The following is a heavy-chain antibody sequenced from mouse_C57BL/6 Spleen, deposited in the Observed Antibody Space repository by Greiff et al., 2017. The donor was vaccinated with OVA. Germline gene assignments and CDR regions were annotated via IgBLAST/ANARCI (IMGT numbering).Heavy chain of an antibody. D-gene: IGHD1-1*01. Sequence: QVQLQQSGAELVKPGASVKMSCKASGYTFTSYWITWVKQRPGQGLEWIGDIYPGSGSTNYNEKFKSKATLTVDTSSSTAYMQLSSLTSEDSAVYYCARGDYGSRGYFDVWGTGTTVTVSS. CDR1: GYTFTSYW. CDR3: ARGDYGSRGYFDV. CDR2: IYPGSGST. J-gene: IGHJ1*03. V-gene: IGHV1-55*01.